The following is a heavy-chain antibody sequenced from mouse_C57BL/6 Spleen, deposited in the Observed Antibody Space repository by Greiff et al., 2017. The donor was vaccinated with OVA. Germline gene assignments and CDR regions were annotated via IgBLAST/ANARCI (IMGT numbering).Heavy chain of an antibody. D-gene: IGHD3-2*02. Sequence: VQLQQPGAELVKPGASVKLSCKASGYTFTSYWMHWVKQRPGQGLEWIGMIHPNSGSTNYNEKFKSKATLTVDKSSSTAYMQLSSLTSEDSAVYYCARKGAQALFDYWGQGTTLTVSS. CDR3: ARKGAQALFDY. CDR1: GYTFTSYW. J-gene: IGHJ2*01. CDR2: IHPNSGST. V-gene: IGHV1-64*01.